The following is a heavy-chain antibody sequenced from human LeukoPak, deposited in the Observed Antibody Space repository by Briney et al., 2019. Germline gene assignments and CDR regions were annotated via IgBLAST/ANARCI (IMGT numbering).Heavy chain of an antibody. CDR2: IDWDDDK. Sequence: ESGPALLKPTQTLTLTCTFSGFSLSTSGMRVSWIRQPPGKALEWLARIDWDDDKFYSTSLKTRLTISKDTSKNQVVLTMTNMDPVDTATYYCAREGGCGYAFDIWGQGTMVTVSS. J-gene: IGHJ3*02. CDR1: GFSLSTSGMR. CDR3: AREGGCGYAFDI. V-gene: IGHV2-70*04. D-gene: IGHD5-12*01.